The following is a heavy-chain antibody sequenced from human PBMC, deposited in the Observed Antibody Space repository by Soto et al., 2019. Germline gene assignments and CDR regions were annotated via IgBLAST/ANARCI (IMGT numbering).Heavy chain of an antibody. CDR3: ARGPGYSYGYSVYYYYYGMDV. Sequence: QVQLQQWGAGLLKPSETLSLTCVVYGGSLSGVYWTWIRQPPGKGLAWIGESNHSGSTNYSPSLGSRVTISLDTSNNQFSLKLSSVTAADTAVYYCARGPGYSYGYSVYYYYYGMDVWGQGTTVTVSS. J-gene: IGHJ6*02. V-gene: IGHV4-34*01. CDR2: SNHSGST. D-gene: IGHD5-18*01. CDR1: GGSLSGVY.